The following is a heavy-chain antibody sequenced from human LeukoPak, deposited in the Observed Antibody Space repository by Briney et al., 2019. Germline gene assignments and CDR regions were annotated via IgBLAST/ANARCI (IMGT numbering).Heavy chain of an antibody. D-gene: IGHD4-17*01. J-gene: IGHJ4*02. CDR1: GGSISSGGYS. Sequence: PSQTLSLTCAVSGGSISSGGYSWSWIRQPPGKGLEWIGYIYHSGSTYYNPSLKSRVTISVDRSKNQFSLKLSSVTAADTAVYYCASDNQVDYEGAFDSWGQGTLVTVSS. CDR2: IYHSGST. V-gene: IGHV4-30-2*01. CDR3: ASDNQVDYEGAFDS.